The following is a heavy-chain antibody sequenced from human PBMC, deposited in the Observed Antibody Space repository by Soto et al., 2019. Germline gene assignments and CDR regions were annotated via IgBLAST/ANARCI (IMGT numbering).Heavy chain of an antibody. CDR3: AKSPTKIVVVPAAQYYYYYYMDV. CDR1: GFTFSSYA. D-gene: IGHD2-2*01. J-gene: IGHJ6*03. CDR2: ISGSGGST. Sequence: EVQLLESGGGLVQPGGSLRLSCAASGFTFSSYAMSWVRQAPGKGLEWVSAISGSGGSTYYADSVKGRFTISRDTSKNTLYLKMNSLRAEDTAVYYCAKSPTKIVVVPAAQYYYYYYMDVWGKGTTVTVSS. V-gene: IGHV3-23*01.